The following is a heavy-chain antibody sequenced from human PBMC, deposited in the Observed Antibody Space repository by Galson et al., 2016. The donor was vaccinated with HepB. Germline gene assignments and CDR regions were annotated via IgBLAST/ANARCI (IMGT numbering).Heavy chain of an antibody. CDR1: GFSFSSYW. CDR2: INGDGSST. D-gene: IGHD5-18*01. V-gene: IGHV3-74*01. Sequence: PVQSLRLSCAASGFSFSSYWMHWVRQAPGKGLVWVSRINGDGSSTSYADYVKGRFTISRDNAKNTLYLQMNSLRAEDTAVYFCARRDIPMANDYWGQGVLVTVSS. CDR3: ARRDIPMANDY. J-gene: IGHJ4*02.